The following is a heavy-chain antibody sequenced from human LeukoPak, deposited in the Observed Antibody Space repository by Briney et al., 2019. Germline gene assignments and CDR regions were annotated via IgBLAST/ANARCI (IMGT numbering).Heavy chain of an antibody. D-gene: IGHD3/OR15-3a*01. CDR3: ARSVLYDFWSGRYFDY. Sequence: KPSETLSLTCTVSGGSISSGGYYWSWIRQPPGKGLEWIGYIYHSGSTYYNPSLKSRVTISVDRSKNQFSLKLSSVTAADTAVYYCARSVLYDFWSGRYFDYWGQGTLVTVSS. V-gene: IGHV4-30-2*01. CDR1: GGSISSGGYY. CDR2: IYHSGST. J-gene: IGHJ4*02.